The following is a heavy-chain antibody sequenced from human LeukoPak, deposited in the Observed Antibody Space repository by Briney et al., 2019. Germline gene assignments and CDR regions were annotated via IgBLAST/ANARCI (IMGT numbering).Heavy chain of an antibody. V-gene: IGHV4-30-2*01. CDR1: GGSISSGGYS. Sequence: SETLSLTCAVSGGSISSGGYSWSWIRQPPGKGLEWIGYIYHSGSTYYNPSLKSRVTISVDRSKNQFSLKLSPVTAADTAVYYCARHYEDAFDIWGQGTMVTVSS. J-gene: IGHJ3*02. D-gene: IGHD4-17*01. CDR3: ARHYEDAFDI. CDR2: IYHSGST.